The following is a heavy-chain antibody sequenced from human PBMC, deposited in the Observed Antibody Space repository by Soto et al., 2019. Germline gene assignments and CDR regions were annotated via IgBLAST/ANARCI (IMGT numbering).Heavy chain of an antibody. J-gene: IGHJ4*02. V-gene: IGHV3-15*01. CDR3: TTDRPYYDFWSGYYPYPDYFDY. CDR2: IKSKTDGGTT. CDR1: GFTFSNAW. Sequence: GGSLRLSCAASGFTFSNAWMSWVRQAPGKGLEWVGRIKSKTDGGTTDYAAPVKGRFTISRDDSKNTLYLQMNSLKTEDTAVYYCTTDRPYYDFWSGYYPYPDYFDYWGQGTLVTVSS. D-gene: IGHD3-3*01.